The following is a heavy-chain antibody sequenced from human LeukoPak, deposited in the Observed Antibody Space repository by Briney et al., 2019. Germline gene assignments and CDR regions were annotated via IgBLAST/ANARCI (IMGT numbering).Heavy chain of an antibody. V-gene: IGHV2-5*02. CDR1: GFSLTTNGMG. Sequence: SGPTLVKPTQTLTLTCTFSGFSLTTNGMGVGWIRQPPGKALEWLALIYWDDDKRYRPSLKSRLTITKDTSTNQVGLTMTNMDPVDTDTYYWAHRASGSYEGVFDYWGQGTLVTVSS. D-gene: IGHD3-10*01. J-gene: IGHJ4*02. CDR2: IYWDDDK. CDR3: AHRASGSYEGVFDY.